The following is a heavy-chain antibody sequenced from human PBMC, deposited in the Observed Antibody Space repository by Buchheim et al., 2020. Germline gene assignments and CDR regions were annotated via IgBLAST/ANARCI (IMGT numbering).Heavy chain of an antibody. CDR3: ARGATGDYYYYYGMDV. J-gene: IGHJ6*02. Sequence: QVQLVESGGGVVQPGRSLRLSCAASGFTFSSYAMHWVRQAPGKGLEWVAVISYDGSNKYYADSVKGRFNISRDNSQHTLYLQMNSLRAEDTAVYYCARGATGDYYYYYGMDVWGQGTT. D-gene: IGHD2-15*01. V-gene: IGHV3-30-3*01. CDR1: GFTFSSYA. CDR2: ISYDGSNK.